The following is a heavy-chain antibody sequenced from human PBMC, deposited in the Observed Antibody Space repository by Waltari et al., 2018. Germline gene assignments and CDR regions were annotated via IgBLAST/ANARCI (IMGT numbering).Heavy chain of an antibody. CDR2: ISSSSITI. J-gene: IGHJ4*02. Sequence: EVQLVESGGGLVQPGGSLRLSCAASGFTFSSYSMNWVRQAPGKGLEWVSYISSSSITIYDADSVKGRFTISRDNAKNSLYLQMNSLRAEDTAVYYCARAYLGIAVAGPALGYWGQGTLVTVSS. V-gene: IGHV3-48*01. D-gene: IGHD6-19*01. CDR3: ARAYLGIAVAGPALGY. CDR1: GFTFSSYS.